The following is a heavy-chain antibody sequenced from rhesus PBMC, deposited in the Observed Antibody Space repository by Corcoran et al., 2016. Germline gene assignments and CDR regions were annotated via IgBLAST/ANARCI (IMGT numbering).Heavy chain of an antibody. D-gene: IGHD7-45*01. V-gene: IGHV4-80*01. CDR1: GGSFSSYW. J-gene: IGHJ5-1*01. Sequence: QVQLQESGPGLVKPSETLSLTCAVSGGSFSSYWWSWIRQPPGKGLEGIGEINGNRGSPNHNPPLKRRVTISKDASKNQCSLKLSSGTAADTAVYYCATLGTHNRFDVWGPGVLVTVSS. CDR2: INGNRGSP. CDR3: ATLGTHNRFDV.